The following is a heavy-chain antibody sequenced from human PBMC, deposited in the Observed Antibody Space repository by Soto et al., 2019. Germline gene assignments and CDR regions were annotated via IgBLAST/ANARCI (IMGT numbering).Heavy chain of an antibody. D-gene: IGHD3-10*01. J-gene: IGHJ5*02. V-gene: IGHV4-30-4*01. CDR1: GGSISSGDYY. CDR3: ARHGGWFGELSRWFDP. Sequence: PSETLSLTCTVSGGSISSGDYYWSWIRQPPGKGLEWIGYIYYSGSTYYNPSLKSRVTISLDTSKNQFSLKLSSVTAADTAVYYCARHGGWFGELSRWFDPWGQGTLVTVSS. CDR2: IYYSGST.